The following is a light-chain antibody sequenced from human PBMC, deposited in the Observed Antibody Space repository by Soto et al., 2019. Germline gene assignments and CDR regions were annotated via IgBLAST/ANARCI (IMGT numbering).Light chain of an antibody. CDR1: SSDVGGPNY. J-gene: IGLJ1*01. CDR3: GSYTSSDPLYV. CDR2: DVS. V-gene: IGLV2-14*01. Sequence: QSALTQPASVSGSPGQSITISCTGTSSDVGGPNYVSWYQQDPGKAPKPMIYDVSNRPSGVSNRFSGSKSGNKASLTLSGLHAQDEADYYRGSYTSSDPLYVFGTGTKVTVL.